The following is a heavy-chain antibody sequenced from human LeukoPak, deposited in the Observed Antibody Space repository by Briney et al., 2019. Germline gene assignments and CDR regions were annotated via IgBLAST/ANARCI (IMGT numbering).Heavy chain of an antibody. D-gene: IGHD2-2*01. CDR3: ARGGYCSSTSCYHFDY. CDR2: IIPIFGTA. J-gene: IGHJ4*02. V-gene: IGHV1-69*01. Sequence: GSSVKVSCKASGGTFSSYAISWVRQAPGQGLEWMGGIIPIFGTANYAQKFQGRVTITADESTSTAYMELSSLRSEDTAVYYCARGGYCSSTSCYHFDYWGQGTLVTVSS. CDR1: GGTFSSYA.